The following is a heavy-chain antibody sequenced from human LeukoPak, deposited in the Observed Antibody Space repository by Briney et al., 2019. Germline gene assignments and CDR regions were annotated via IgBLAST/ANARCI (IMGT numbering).Heavy chain of an antibody. Sequence: GGSLRLSCAASGFSFSYSDMTWVRQSPGKGLEWVTAISGRGGNTYYADSVQVRFTISRDNSKNTLFLQMTSLRAQDTAVYYCGRPSDGEWLVTKRDRDCWGQGTLVSVSS. D-gene: IGHD5-12*01. CDR1: GFSFSYSD. J-gene: IGHJ4*02. CDR2: ISGRGGNT. V-gene: IGHV3-23*01. CDR3: GRPSDGEWLVTKRDRDC.